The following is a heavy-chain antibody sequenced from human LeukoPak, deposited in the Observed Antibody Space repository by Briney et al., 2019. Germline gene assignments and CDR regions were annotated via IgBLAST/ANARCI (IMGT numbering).Heavy chain of an antibody. D-gene: IGHD3-10*01. CDR2: IYYSGST. Sequence: SQTLSLTGTVSGGPISSGGYYWSWIRQHPGKGLEWIGYIYYSGSTYYNPSLKSRFTISVDTSKNQSSLKLSSVTAADTAVYYCARDQAPDSYGVSGFAPWGQGTLVTVSS. V-gene: IGHV4-31*03. CDR1: GGPISSGGYY. CDR3: ARDQAPDSYGVSGFAP. J-gene: IGHJ5*02.